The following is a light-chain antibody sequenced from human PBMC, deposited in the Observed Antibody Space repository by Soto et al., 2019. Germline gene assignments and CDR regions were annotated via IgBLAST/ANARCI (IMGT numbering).Light chain of an antibody. V-gene: IGKV3-11*01. CDR1: QSVGRY. CDR2: DTS. Sequence: EIVLTQSPVTLSLSPGERVTLSCRASQSVGRYLAWYQQRSGQAPRLLFYDTSNRATGIPPRFSGSGSGTDFPLTISSLEPEDFAVYYCQQRSISPWTFGQGTKVEV. CDR3: QQRSISPWT. J-gene: IGKJ1*01.